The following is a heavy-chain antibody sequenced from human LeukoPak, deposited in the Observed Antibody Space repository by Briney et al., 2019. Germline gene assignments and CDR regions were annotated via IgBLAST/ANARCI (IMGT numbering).Heavy chain of an antibody. CDR2: ISSSGSTI. Sequence: GGSLRLSCAASGFTFSSYEMNWVRQAPGKGLEWVSYISSSGSTIYYADSVKGRFTISRDNAKNSLYLQMNSLGAEDTAVYYCARDRYYGSGVFDYWGQGTLVTVSS. V-gene: IGHV3-48*03. J-gene: IGHJ4*02. CDR1: GFTFSSYE. CDR3: ARDRYYGSGVFDY. D-gene: IGHD3-10*01.